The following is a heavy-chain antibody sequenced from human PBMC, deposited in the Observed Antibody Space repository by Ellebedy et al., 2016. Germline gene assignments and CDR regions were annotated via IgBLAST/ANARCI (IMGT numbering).Heavy chain of an antibody. V-gene: IGHV1-2*02. J-gene: IGHJ3*02. CDR3: ARDDPGPQAFDI. CDR1: GYTLNGYF. Sequence: ASVKVSCXPSGYTLNGYFIHWVRQPPGQGLECMGWINPNGDGTYYAQKFRGRVTMIRDSSIDTAYMELSSLRSDDTAIYYCARDDPGPQAFDIWGQGTMVTVSS. CDR2: INPNGDGT. D-gene: IGHD1-14*01.